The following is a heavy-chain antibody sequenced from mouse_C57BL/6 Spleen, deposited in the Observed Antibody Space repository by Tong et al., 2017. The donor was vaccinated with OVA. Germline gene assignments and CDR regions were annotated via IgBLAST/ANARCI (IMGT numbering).Heavy chain of an antibody. CDR3: ARHVLVFDS. J-gene: IGHJ2*01. D-gene: IGHD4-1*01. CDR1: GFTFSSYA. V-gene: IGHV5-9-3*01. CDR2: ISSGGSYT. Sequence: EVQLVESGGDLVKPGGSLKLSCAASGFTFSSYAMSWVRQTPEKRLEWVATISSGGSYTYYPDSVKGRFTISRDNAKNTLYLQMSSLRSEDTAMYYCARHVLVFDSWGQGTTLTVSS.